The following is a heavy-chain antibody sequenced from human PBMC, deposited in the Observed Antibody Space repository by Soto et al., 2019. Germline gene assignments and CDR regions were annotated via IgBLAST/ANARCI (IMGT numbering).Heavy chain of an antibody. V-gene: IGHV4-59*01. Sequence: PSETLSLTCSVSGGSIRSYYWSWIRQSPEKGLEWIGYFYHSGNSNYNPSLKSRVTISVDTSKNQLSLSLRSVTAADTAVYFCARISSVDPCAYVNGGLEVLGQGTTVTVSS. CDR2: FYHSGNS. J-gene: IGHJ6*02. CDR1: GGSIRSYY. D-gene: IGHD3-16*01. CDR3: ARISSVDPCAYVNGGLEV.